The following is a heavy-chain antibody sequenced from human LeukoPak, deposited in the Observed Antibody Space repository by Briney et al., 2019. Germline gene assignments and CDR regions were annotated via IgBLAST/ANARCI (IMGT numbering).Heavy chain of an antibody. CDR2: IYYSGST. D-gene: IGHD6-13*01. CDR3: ARESSSWHFDY. CDR1: GGSISSYY. V-gene: IGHV4-59*01. J-gene: IGHJ4*02. Sequence: TPSETLSLTCTVSGGSISSYYWSWIRQPPGKGLEWIGYIYYSGSTNYNPSLKSRVTISVDTSKNQFSLKLSSVTAADTAVYYCARESSSWHFDYWGQGTLVTVSS.